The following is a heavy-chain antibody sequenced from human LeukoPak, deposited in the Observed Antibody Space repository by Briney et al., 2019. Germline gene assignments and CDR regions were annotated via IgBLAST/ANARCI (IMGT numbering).Heavy chain of an antibody. D-gene: IGHD3-10*01. CDR3: ARDYYGSGSPFDY. CDR1: GGTFSSYA. Sequence: SVKVSCKASGGTFSSYAISWVRQAPGQGLEWMGGIIPIFGTANYAQKFQGRVTITADESTSTAYMELSSLRPEDTAVYYCARDYYGSGSPFDYWGQGTLVTVSS. V-gene: IGHV1-69*13. J-gene: IGHJ4*02. CDR2: IIPIFGTA.